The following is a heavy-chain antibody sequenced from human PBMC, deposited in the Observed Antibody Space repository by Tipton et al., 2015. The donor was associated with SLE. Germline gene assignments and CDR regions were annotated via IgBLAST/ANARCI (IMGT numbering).Heavy chain of an antibody. D-gene: IGHD3-3*02. V-gene: IGHV4-39*07. CDR3: ARSRVLHF. Sequence: LRLSCSVSGGSISSRGYYWGWIRQPPGKGLEWIGTIYYSGGTSYNPSLKSRVTISVDTSKNQLSLKMRSVTAADTAVYYCARSRVLHFWGQGPLLTVSS. CDR1: GGSISSRGYY. CDR2: IYYSGGT. J-gene: IGHJ1*01.